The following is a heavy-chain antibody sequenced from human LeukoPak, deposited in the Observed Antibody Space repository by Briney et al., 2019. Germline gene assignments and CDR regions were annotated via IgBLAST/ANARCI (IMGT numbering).Heavy chain of an antibody. Sequence: GGSLRLSCTASGLTLGDYAMSWVRQAPGKGLEWVGFIRSKAYGGTTEYAASVKGRFTISRDDSKSIAYLQMNSLKTEDTAVYYCTKYGTIFGVVTYYFDYWGQGTLVTVSS. CDR3: TKYGTIFGVVTYYFDY. CDR1: GLTLGDYA. CDR2: IRSKAYGGTT. V-gene: IGHV3-49*04. D-gene: IGHD3-3*01. J-gene: IGHJ4*02.